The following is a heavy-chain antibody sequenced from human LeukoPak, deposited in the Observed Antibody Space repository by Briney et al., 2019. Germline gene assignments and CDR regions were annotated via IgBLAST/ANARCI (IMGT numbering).Heavy chain of an antibody. CDR3: ASMEGLDY. D-gene: IGHD3-3*01. V-gene: IGHV3-7*01. CDR2: IKPDGSEK. Sequence: PGGSLRLSCAVSGYTFSTYWMNWVRQAPGKGPEWVANIKPDGSEKFYVDSVKGRFTVSRDNAKNSLYLQMNSLRAEDTAVYYCASMEGLDYWGQGTLVTVSS. J-gene: IGHJ4*02. CDR1: GYTFSTYW.